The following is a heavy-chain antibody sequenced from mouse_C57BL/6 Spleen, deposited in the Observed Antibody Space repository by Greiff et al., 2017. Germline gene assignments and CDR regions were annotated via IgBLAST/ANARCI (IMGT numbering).Heavy chain of an antibody. CDR2: IWSGGST. Sequence: VKLQESGPGLVQPSQSLSITCTVSGFSLTSYGVHWVRQSPGKGLEWLGVIWSGGSTDYNAAFISRLGISKDNSKSQVFFKMNSLQADDTAIYYCARPYYYGKGMDYWGQGTSVTVSS. D-gene: IGHD1-1*01. CDR1: GFSLTSYG. V-gene: IGHV2-2*01. CDR3: ARPYYYGKGMDY. J-gene: IGHJ4*01.